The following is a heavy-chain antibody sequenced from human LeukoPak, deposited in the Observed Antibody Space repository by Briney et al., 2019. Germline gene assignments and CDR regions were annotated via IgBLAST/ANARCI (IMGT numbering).Heavy chain of an antibody. CDR3: ARDAFYYGSGSLESYYYYYMDV. Sequence: GGSLRLSCAASGFTFSSYSMNWVRQAPGKGLEWVSSISSSSSYIYYADSVKGRFTISRDNAKNSLYLQVNSLRAEDTAVYFCARDAFYYGSGSLESYYYYYMDVWGKGTTVTVSS. D-gene: IGHD3-10*01. V-gene: IGHV3-21*01. CDR1: GFTFSSYS. CDR2: ISSSSSYI. J-gene: IGHJ6*03.